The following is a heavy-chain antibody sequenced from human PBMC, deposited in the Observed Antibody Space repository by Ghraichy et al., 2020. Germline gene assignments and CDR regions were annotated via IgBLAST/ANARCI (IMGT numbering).Heavy chain of an antibody. CDR1: GCTFTSYG. V-gene: IGHV1-69*04. CDR3: ASLGPVMVRGMDY. J-gene: IGHJ4*02. Sequence: AVKVSCKASGCTFTSYGISWVRQAPGQGLEWMGRIIPYLGMANYAQKLQGRVTMTADKSTSTAYMELSSLRSDDTAVYYCASLGPVMVRGMDYWGQGTLVTVSS. D-gene: IGHD3-10*01. CDR2: IIPYLGMA.